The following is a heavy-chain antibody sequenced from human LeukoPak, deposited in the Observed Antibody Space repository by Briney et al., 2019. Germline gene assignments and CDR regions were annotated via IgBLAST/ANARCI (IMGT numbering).Heavy chain of an antibody. J-gene: IGHJ4*02. CDR3: ASYYGSGASY. Sequence: GESLKISCTGSGYRFANYWIGWVRQMPGKAQEWMGVIYPDDSDIRYSPSFQGHVTISADKSTNTASLQWSSLKASDTAMYYCASYYGSGASYWGQGTLVTVSS. V-gene: IGHV5-51*01. CDR2: IYPDDSDI. D-gene: IGHD3-10*01. CDR1: GYRFANYW.